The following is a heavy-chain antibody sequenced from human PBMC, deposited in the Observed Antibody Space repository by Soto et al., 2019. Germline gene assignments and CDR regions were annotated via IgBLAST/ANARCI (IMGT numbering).Heavy chain of an antibody. D-gene: IGHD2-8*01. Sequence: SVKVSCKASGGTFSSYAISWVRQAPGQGLEWMGGIIPIFGTANYAQKFQGRVTITADKSTSTAYMELSSLRSEDTAAYYCARDYCTNGVCYADYWGQGTLVTVSS. CDR2: IIPIFGTA. V-gene: IGHV1-69*06. CDR1: GGTFSSYA. CDR3: ARDYCTNGVCYADY. J-gene: IGHJ4*02.